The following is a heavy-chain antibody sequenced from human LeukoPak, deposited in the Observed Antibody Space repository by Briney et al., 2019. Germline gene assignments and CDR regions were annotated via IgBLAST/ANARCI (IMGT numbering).Heavy chain of an antibody. D-gene: IGHD3-10*01. CDR1: GFTFSSYE. J-gene: IGHJ4*02. Sequence: PGGSLRLSCAASGFTFSSYEMNWVRQAPGKGLEWVSYISSSGSSIYYADSVKGRFTISRDNAKNSLYLQMNSLRAEDTAVYYCARDGGFGELPDYWGQGTLVTVSS. CDR3: ARDGGFGELPDY. CDR2: ISSSGSSI. V-gene: IGHV3-48*03.